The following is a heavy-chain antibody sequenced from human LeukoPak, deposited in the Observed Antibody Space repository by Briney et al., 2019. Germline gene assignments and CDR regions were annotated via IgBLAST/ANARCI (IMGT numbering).Heavy chain of an antibody. CDR2: ISYDGSNK. CDR1: GFTFSSYG. Sequence: GRSLRLSCAASGFTFSSYGMHWVRQAPGKGLEWVAVISYDGSNKYYADSVKGRFTISRDNSKNTLYLQMNSLRAEDTAVYYCAREEMGGTTRSGALTWGQGTLVTVSS. J-gene: IGHJ5*02. CDR3: AREEMGGTTRSGALT. V-gene: IGHV3-30*03. D-gene: IGHD1-14*01.